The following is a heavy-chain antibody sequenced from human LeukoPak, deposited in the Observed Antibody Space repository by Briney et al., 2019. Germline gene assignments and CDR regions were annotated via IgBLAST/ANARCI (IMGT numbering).Heavy chain of an antibody. CDR3: ARAPPTPYYYGSGSPLAPFDY. V-gene: IGHV3-7*03. CDR2: IKQDGSEK. D-gene: IGHD3-10*01. CDR1: GFTFSSYW. J-gene: IGHJ4*02. Sequence: GGSLRLSCAASGFTFSSYWMSWVRQAPGKGLEWVANIKQDGSEKYYVDSVKGRFTISRDNAKNSLYLQMNSLRAEDTAVYYCARAPPTPYYYGSGSPLAPFDYWGQGTLVTVSS.